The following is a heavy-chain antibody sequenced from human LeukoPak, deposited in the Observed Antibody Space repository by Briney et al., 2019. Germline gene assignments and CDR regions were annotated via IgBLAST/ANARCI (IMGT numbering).Heavy chain of an antibody. CDR3: ARAGVYYYDSSGYQYAINAFDI. CDR1: GYTFTGYY. CDR2: INPNSGGT. Sequence: ASVKVSCKASGYTFTGYYMHWVRPAPGQGLEWMGWINPNSGGTNYAQKFQRRVTMTRDTSISTAYMELSRLRSDDTAVYYCARAGVYYYDSSGYQYAINAFDIWGQGTMVTVSS. J-gene: IGHJ3*02. D-gene: IGHD3-22*01. V-gene: IGHV1-2*02.